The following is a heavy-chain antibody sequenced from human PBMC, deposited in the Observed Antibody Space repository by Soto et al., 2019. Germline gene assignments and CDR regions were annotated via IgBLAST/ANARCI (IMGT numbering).Heavy chain of an antibody. V-gene: IGHV3-9*01. Sequence: PGGSLRLSCAASGFTFDDYAMHWVRQAPGKGREWVSGISWNSGSIGYADSVKGRFTISRDNAKNSLYLQMNSLRAEDTALYFCAKEWSSNYYYYMDVWGKGTTVTVSS. D-gene: IGHD2-2*01. J-gene: IGHJ6*03. CDR2: ISWNSGSI. CDR1: GFTFDDYA. CDR3: AKEWSSNYYYYMDV.